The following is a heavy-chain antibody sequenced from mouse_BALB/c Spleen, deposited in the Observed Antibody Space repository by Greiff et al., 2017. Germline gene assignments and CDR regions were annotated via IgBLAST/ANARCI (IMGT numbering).Heavy chain of an antibody. Sequence: EVKLMESGGDLVKPGGSLKLSCAASGFTFSSYGMSWVRQTPDKRLEWVATISSGGSYTYYPDSVKGRFTISRENAKNTLYLQMSSLKSEDTAMYYCARRGLRLDAMDYWGLGTSVTVSS. CDR3: ARRGLRLDAMDY. CDR2: ISSGGSYT. V-gene: IGHV5-6*02. D-gene: IGHD2-4*01. J-gene: IGHJ4*01. CDR1: GFTFSSYG.